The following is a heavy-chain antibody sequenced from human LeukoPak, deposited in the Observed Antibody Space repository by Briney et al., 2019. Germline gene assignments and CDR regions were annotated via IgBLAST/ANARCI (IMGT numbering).Heavy chain of an antibody. CDR3: ARGAPPFSEWELLLRRGESIMTGGEFDY. J-gene: IGHJ4*02. CDR2: MNPNSGNT. D-gene: IGHD1-26*01. V-gene: IGHV1-8*01. CDR1: GYTFTSYD. Sequence: ASVKVSCKASGYTFTSYDINWVRQATGQGLEWMGWMNPNSGNTGYAQKFQGRVTMTRNTSISTAYMELSSLRSEDTAVYYCARGAPPFSEWELLLRRGESIMTGGEFDYWGQGTLVTVSS.